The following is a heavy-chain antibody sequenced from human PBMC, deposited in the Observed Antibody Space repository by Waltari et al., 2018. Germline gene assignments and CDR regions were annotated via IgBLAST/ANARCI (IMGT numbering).Heavy chain of an antibody. V-gene: IGHV3-23*01. CDR3: AKDRDSYYYGIDV. Sequence: EVQLLESGGGLVQPGGSLRLSCAASGFTFRRYAMSWVRQAPGKGLEWVSSISDSGGSTHYADSVKGRFTISRDNSKNTLYVQMNSLRAEDTAVYYCAKDRDSYYYGIDVWGQGTTVTVSS. CDR2: ISDSGGST. CDR1: GFTFRRYA. J-gene: IGHJ6*02.